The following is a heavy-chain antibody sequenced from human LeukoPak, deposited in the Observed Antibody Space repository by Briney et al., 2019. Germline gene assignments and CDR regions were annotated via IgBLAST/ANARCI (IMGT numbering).Heavy chain of an antibody. D-gene: IGHD5-18*01. J-gene: IGHJ5*02. V-gene: IGHV1-2*02. CDR2: INPNSGGT. Sequence: GASVKVSCKASGYTFTGYYMHWVRQAPGQGLEWMGWINPNSGGTNYAQKFQGRVTMTRDTSISTAYMELSRLRSDDTAVYYCAREERREGDTATPPEASEFDPWGQGTLVTVSS. CDR3: AREERREGDTATPPEASEFDP. CDR1: GYTFTGYY.